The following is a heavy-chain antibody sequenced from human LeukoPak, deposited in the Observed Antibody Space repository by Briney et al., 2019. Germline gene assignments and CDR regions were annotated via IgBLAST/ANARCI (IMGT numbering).Heavy chain of an antibody. D-gene: IGHD2-2*01. CDR3: ARAIVVVPAARKGLDAFDI. J-gene: IGHJ3*02. CDR2: INPSGGST. V-gene: IGHV1-46*01. CDR1: GYTFTSYY. Sequence: ASVKVSCKASGYTFTSYYMHWVRQAPGQGLEWMGIINPSGGSTSYAQKFQGRVTMTRDTSTSTVYMELSSLRSEDTAVYYWARAIVVVPAARKGLDAFDIWGQGTMVTVSS.